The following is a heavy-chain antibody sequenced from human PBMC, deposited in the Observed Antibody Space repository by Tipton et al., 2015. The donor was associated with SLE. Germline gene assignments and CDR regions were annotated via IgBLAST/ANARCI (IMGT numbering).Heavy chain of an antibody. V-gene: IGHV7-4-1*02. J-gene: IGHJ4*02. CDR1: GYTFTSYA. CDR3: ARAACSTVTHPFDY. CDR2: INTNTGNP. D-gene: IGHD4-17*01. Sequence: QLVQSGPEVKKPGTSVKVSCKASGYTFTSYAMNWVRQAPGQGLEWMGWINTNTGNPTYAQGFTGRFVFSLDTSVSTAYLQISSLKAGDTAVYYCARAACSTVTHPFDYWGQGTLVTVSS.